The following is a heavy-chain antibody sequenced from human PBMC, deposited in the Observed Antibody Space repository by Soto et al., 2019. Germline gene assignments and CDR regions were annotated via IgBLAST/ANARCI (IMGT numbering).Heavy chain of an antibody. CDR3: AKFLVVGPPGYGMDV. V-gene: IGHV3-23*01. CDR1: GFTFSSYA. CDR2: ISGSGAGT. D-gene: IGHD2-15*01. Sequence: EVQLLESGGGLVQPGGSLRLSCAASGFTFSSYAMSWVRQAPGKGLEWVSVISGSGAGTYYADSVKGRFIIYRDNSKHTVYLQMNSLRAEDTAVYYCAKFLVVGPPGYGMDVWGQGTTVTVSS. J-gene: IGHJ6*02.